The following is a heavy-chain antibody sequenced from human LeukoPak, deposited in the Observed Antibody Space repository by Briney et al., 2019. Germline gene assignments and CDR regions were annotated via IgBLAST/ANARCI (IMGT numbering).Heavy chain of an antibody. D-gene: IGHD3-9*01. Sequence: PGKSLRLSCAASGFTFSSYAMHWVRQAPGKGLEWVAVISYVGTNKYYADSVKGRFTISRDNSKNTLYLQMNSLRPEDTAVYYCARDNILTGLTGGQGTLVTVSS. CDR1: GFTFSSYA. CDR2: ISYVGTNK. CDR3: ARDNILTGLT. V-gene: IGHV3-30*04. J-gene: IGHJ4*02.